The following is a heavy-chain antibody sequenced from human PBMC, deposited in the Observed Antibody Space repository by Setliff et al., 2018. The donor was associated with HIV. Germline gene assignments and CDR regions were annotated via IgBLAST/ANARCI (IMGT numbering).Heavy chain of an antibody. CDR1: GGSISSGSYY. D-gene: IGHD2-15*01. CDR2: IYTSETT. V-gene: IGHV4-61*09. CDR3: ARVVAATHYYYYNMDV. Sequence: SETLSLTCNVSGGSISSGSYYWSWIRQPAGKELEWIGHIYTSETTTYNPSLKSRVTISLDTSNNHFSLKLRSVTATDTAVYYCARVVAATHYYYYNMDVWGKGTTVTVSS. J-gene: IGHJ6*03.